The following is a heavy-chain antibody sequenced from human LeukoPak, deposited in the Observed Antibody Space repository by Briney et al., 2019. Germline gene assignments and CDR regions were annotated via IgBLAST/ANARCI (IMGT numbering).Heavy chain of an antibody. V-gene: IGHV3-23*01. Sequence: GGSLRLSCAASGFTFSSYAMTWVRQAPGKGLEWVSTISSSGGSTYYADSVKGRFTISRDNSKNTLYLQMNSLRAEDTAVYYCAPHPNYDFWSGYYSYFDYWGQGTLVTVSS. CDR2: ISSSGGST. CDR3: APHPNYDFWSGYYSYFDY. D-gene: IGHD3-3*01. J-gene: IGHJ4*02. CDR1: GFTFSSYA.